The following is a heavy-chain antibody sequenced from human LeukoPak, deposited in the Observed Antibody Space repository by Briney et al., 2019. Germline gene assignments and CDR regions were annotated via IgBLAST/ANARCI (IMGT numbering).Heavy chain of an antibody. CDR3: ATGLRSLEWLSAPDFDY. CDR1: GYTLTELS. J-gene: IGHJ4*02. Sequence: GASVKVSCKVSGYTLTELSMHWVRQAPGKGLEWMAGFDPEDGETIYAQKFQGRVTMTEDTSTYTAYMELSSLRSEDTAVYYCATGLRSLEWLSAPDFDYWGQGTLVTVSS. V-gene: IGHV1-24*01. CDR2: FDPEDGET. D-gene: IGHD3-3*01.